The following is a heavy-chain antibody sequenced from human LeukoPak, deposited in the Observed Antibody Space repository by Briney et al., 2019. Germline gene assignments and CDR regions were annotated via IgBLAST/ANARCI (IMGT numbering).Heavy chain of an antibody. D-gene: IGHD4-23*01. CDR2: INWNGGST. CDR1: GFTFDDYG. Sequence: PGGSLRLSCAASGFTFDDYGMSWVRQAPGKGLEWVSGINWNGGSTGYADSVKGRFTISRDNAKNSLYLQMNSLRAEDTALYHCARPSENVGTVAKGAFDIWGQGTMVTVSS. J-gene: IGHJ3*02. V-gene: IGHV3-20*01. CDR3: ARPSENVGTVAKGAFDI.